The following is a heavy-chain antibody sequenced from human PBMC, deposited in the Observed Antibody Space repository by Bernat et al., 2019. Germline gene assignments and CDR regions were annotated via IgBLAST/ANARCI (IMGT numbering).Heavy chain of an antibody. Sequence: EVQLVESGGGLVKPGGSLRLSCAASGFTFSNAWMNWVRQAPGKGLEWVGRIKSKTDGGTTDYAAPVKGRFTISRDDSKNTLYLQMNSLKTEDTAVYYCTTDPGGPQGHCGGGSCYIPWGQGTLVTVSS. J-gene: IGHJ5*02. V-gene: IGHV3-15*07. CDR2: IKSKTDGGTT. CDR1: GFTFSNAW. D-gene: IGHD2-15*01. CDR3: TTDPGGPQGHCGGGSCYIP.